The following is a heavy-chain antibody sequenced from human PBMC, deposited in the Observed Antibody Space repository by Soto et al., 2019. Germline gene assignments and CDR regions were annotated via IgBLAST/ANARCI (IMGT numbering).Heavy chain of an antibody. Sequence: PGGSLRLSCAASGFTFSSYSMNWVSQAPGKGLEWVSSISSSSSYIYYADSVKGRFTISRDNAKNSLYLQMNSLRAEDTAVYYCARSIAARPPSDYYYGMDVWGQGTTVTVSS. CDR1: GFTFSSYS. J-gene: IGHJ6*02. V-gene: IGHV3-21*01. CDR3: ARSIAARPPSDYYYGMDV. CDR2: ISSSSSYI. D-gene: IGHD6-6*01.